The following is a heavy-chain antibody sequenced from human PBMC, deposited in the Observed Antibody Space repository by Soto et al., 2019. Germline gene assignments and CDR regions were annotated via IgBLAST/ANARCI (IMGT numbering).Heavy chain of an antibody. CDR3: ARVLRYCTNGVCPNWFDP. CDR1: GGSISSYY. V-gene: IGHV4-59*01. J-gene: IGHJ5*02. D-gene: IGHD2-8*01. CDR2: IYYSGST. Sequence: QVQLQESGPGLVKPSETLSLTCTVSGGSISSYYWSWIRQPPGKGLEWIGYIYYSGSTNYNPSLKSRVNISVDTSKNQFALKLSSVTAADTAVYYCARVLRYCTNGVCPNWFDPWCQGTLVTVSS.